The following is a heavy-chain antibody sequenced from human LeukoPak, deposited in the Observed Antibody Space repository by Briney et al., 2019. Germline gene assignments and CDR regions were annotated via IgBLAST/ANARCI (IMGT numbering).Heavy chain of an antibody. CDR2: IYHRGST. CDR3: ARGGPGYYLDY. V-gene: IGHV4-59*08. Sequence: PSETLSLTCTVSGGSINSYYWSWIRQPPGKGLEWIGYIYHRGSTNYNSSLKSRVSISVDTSKNQFYLKLTSVTAADTAVYYCARGGPGYYLDYWGQGTLVTVSP. J-gene: IGHJ4*02. CDR1: GGSINSYY.